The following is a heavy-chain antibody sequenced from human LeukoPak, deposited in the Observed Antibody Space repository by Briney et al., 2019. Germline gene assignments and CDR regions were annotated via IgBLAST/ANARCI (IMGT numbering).Heavy chain of an antibody. CDR3: ARDCSGGSCYGDY. D-gene: IGHD2-15*01. V-gene: IGHV1-69*04. CDR2: IIPILGIA. Sequence: GASVKVSCKASGGTFSSYAISWVRQAPGQGLEWMGRIIPILGIANYAQKFQGRVTITADKSTSTAYMELSSLRSEDTAVYYCARDCSGGSCYGDYWGQGTLVTVSS. J-gene: IGHJ4*02. CDR1: GGTFSSYA.